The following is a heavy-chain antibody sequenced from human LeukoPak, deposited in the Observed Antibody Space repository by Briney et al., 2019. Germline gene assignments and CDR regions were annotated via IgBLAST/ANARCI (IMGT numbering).Heavy chain of an antibody. Sequence: GGSLRLHCAASGVTFSSYEMNWVRQAPGRGLAWVSYISSSGSTIYYADSVKGRFTISRDNAKNSLYLQMNSLRAEDTAVYYCARVGYSYGLDYWGQGTLVTVSS. D-gene: IGHD5-18*01. J-gene: IGHJ4*02. V-gene: IGHV3-48*03. CDR3: ARVGYSYGLDY. CDR2: ISSSGSTI. CDR1: GVTFSSYE.